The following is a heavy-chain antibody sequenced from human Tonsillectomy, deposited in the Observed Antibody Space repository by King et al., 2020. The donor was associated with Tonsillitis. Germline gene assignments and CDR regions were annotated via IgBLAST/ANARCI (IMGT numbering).Heavy chain of an antibody. V-gene: IGHV3-30*03. CDR2: ISNDGREK. CDR1: GFTFNRYG. D-gene: IGHD1-26*01. J-gene: IGHJ4*02. Sequence: QLVQSGGGVVQPGRSLRVSCAASGFTFNRYGMHWVRQAPGKGLEWVAVISNDGREKYFADFAKGRFVISRDKSKNTQYLQMNNLRVEDTAVYYCATPYSSSYYSLPEYWGQGTLVTVSS. CDR3: ATPYSSSYYSLPEY.